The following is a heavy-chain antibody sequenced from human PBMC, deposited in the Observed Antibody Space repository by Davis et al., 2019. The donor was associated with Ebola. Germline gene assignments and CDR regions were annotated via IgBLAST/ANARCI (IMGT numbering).Heavy chain of an antibody. CDR3: ARDASAGGFDP. V-gene: IGHV1-18*04. Sequence: AASVKVSCKASGYTFTGYYMHWVRQAPGQGLEWMGWISAYNGNTNYAQKLQGRVTMTTDTSTSTAYMELRSLRSDDTAVYYCARDASAGGFDPWGQGNLVIVSS. J-gene: IGHJ5*02. CDR2: ISAYNGNT. CDR1: GYTFTGYY. D-gene: IGHD3-10*01.